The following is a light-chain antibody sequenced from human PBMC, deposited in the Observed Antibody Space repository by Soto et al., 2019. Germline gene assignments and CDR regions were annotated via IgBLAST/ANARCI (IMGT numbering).Light chain of an antibody. V-gene: IGLV1-44*01. CDR2: STY. J-gene: IGLJ2*01. Sequence: QSVLTQPPSASGTPGQTVTISCSGSNSNVGTNTVNWFHQVPGTAPKLLIFSTYQRPSGVPDRFSGSKSGASASLAISGLQAEDEADYYCCSYTSSTTPLFGGGTKLTVL. CDR1: NSNVGTNT. CDR3: CSYTSSTTPL.